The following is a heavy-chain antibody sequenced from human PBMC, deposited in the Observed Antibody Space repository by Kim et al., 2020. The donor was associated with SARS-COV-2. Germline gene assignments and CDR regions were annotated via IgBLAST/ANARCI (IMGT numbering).Heavy chain of an antibody. J-gene: IGHJ3*02. V-gene: IGHV3-49*04. D-gene: IGHD2-2*01. CDR1: GFTFGDYA. Sequence: GGSLRLSCTASGFTFGDYAMSWVRQAPGKGLEWVGFIRSKAYGGTTEYAASVKGRFTISRDDSKSIAYLQMNSLKTEDTAVYYCTRASVVVPAAIRSWAFDIWGQGTMVTVSS. CDR2: IRSKAYGGTT. CDR3: TRASVVVPAAIRSWAFDI.